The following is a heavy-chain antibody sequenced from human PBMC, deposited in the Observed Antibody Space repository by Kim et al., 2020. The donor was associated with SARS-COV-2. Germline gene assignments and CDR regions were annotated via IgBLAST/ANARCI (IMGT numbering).Heavy chain of an antibody. CDR1: GFTFSNYA. CDR3: ASTTGTMVRGARAY. CDR2: IKSKGGSG. D-gene: IGHD3-10*01. J-gene: IGHJ4*02. V-gene: IGHV3-23*01. Sequence: GGSLRLSCAASGFTFSNYAMSWVRQAPGKGLEWVGSIKSKGGSGEYAYSAKGRFTFSIDNSENKQKLHMNIHSPEAAATYVCASTTGTMVRGARAYWGQG.